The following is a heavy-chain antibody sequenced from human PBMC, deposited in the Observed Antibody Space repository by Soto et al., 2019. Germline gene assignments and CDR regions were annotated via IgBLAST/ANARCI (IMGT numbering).Heavy chain of an antibody. Sequence: ASVKVSCKASGYTFTSYAIHWVRQAPGQRLEWMGWINPGNGNTKYSQKFQGRVTITRDTSTSTAYMELSSLRSEDTAVYYCARGRATLELRFLEGNPRDGYYYMDVWGKGTTVTVSS. D-gene: IGHD3-3*01. CDR1: GYTFTSYA. CDR3: ARGRATLELRFLEGNPRDGYYYMDV. V-gene: IGHV1-3*01. CDR2: INPGNGNT. J-gene: IGHJ6*03.